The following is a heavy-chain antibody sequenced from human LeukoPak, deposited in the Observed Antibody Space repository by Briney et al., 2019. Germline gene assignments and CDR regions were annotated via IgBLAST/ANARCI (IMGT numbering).Heavy chain of an antibody. J-gene: IGHJ5*02. CDR1: GVSISSDSYY. D-gene: IGHD1-1*01. CDR2: IYYSGST. V-gene: IGHV4-39*07. CDR3: ARVWGRETGTTNWFDP. Sequence: SETLSLTCTVSGVSISSDSYYWGWIRQPPGKGLEWIGSIYYSGSTYYNPSLNSRVTISVDTSKNQFSLRLSSVTAADTAVYYCARVWGRETGTTNWFDPWGQGTLVTVSS.